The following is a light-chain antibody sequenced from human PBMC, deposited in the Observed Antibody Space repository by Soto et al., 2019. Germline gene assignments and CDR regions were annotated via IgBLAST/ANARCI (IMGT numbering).Light chain of an antibody. CDR1: QSISSY. V-gene: IGKV1-39*01. CDR2: AAS. Sequence: ITLNHAPSWLPASLSESLTIACRASQSISSYLNWYQQIPGQAPELLIYAASSLQSGVPSRFSGSGSGTDFTLTSRCLQSVDFATYNCQQSYSTRRTFGQGPNVYI. CDR3: QQSYSTRRT. J-gene: IGKJ1*01.